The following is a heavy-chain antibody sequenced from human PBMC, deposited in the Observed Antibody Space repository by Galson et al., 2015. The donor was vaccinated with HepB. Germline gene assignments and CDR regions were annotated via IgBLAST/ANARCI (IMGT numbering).Heavy chain of an antibody. J-gene: IGHJ4*02. D-gene: IGHD3-3*01. CDR3: AGGPPRERDIWSRHYTRPDF. V-gene: IGHV3-33*01. CDR1: GFTFSNYG. Sequence: SLRLSCAASGFTFSNYGMHWVRQAPGKGLEWVAVIWYDGDPKYYADSVKGRFTVSRDTSKSTLYLQMNSLRVEDTAVYYCAGGPPRERDIWSRHYTRPDFWGQGTLVTVSS. CDR2: IWYDGDPK.